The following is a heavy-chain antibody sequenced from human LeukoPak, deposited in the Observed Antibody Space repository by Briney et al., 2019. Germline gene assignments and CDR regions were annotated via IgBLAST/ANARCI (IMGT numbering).Heavy chain of an antibody. CDR3: AKNGGEYYDILTGYYPRLYYMDV. J-gene: IGHJ6*03. CDR1: GFTFSNYA. CDR2: ISRSGDNT. V-gene: IGHV3-23*01. D-gene: IGHD3-9*01. Sequence: PAESLTLACAASGFTFSNYAMSWVRQAQGKGLEWVSAISRSGDNTYYEDSVKGRFTISRDNSKNTLYLQMNSLRAEDTAVYYCAKNGGEYYDILTGYYPRLYYMDVWGKGTTVTISS.